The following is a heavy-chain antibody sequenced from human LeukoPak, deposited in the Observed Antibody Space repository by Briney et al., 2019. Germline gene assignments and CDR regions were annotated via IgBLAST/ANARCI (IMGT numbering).Heavy chain of an antibody. D-gene: IGHD1-26*01. CDR1: GGSISSYY. J-gene: IGHJ4*02. V-gene: IGHV4-59*01. CDR2: IYHSGNT. CDR3: ARGAGSFEY. Sequence: SETLSLTCTVSGGSISSYYWSWIRQPPGKGLEWIGYIYHSGNTNYNPSLKSRVTISVDTSKNQFSLKLSSVTAADTAVYYCARGAGSFEYWGQGTLVTVSS.